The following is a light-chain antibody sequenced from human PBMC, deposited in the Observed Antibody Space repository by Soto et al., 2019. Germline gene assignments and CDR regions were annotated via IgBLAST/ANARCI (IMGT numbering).Light chain of an antibody. Sequence: DIQMTQSPSTLSASVEDRVTITCRANQSISSWLAWYQQKPGKAPNLLIYEASSLQSGVPSRFSGSGSGAEFTLTISSLQPDDFATYYCQQYNSPPLTFGGGTKVEIK. CDR3: QQYNSPPLT. CDR2: EAS. CDR1: QSISSW. V-gene: IGKV1-5*01. J-gene: IGKJ4*01.